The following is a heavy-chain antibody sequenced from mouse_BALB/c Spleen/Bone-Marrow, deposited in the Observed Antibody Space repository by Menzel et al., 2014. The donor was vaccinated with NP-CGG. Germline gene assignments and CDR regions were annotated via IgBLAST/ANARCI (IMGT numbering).Heavy chain of an antibody. V-gene: IGHV1S56*01. D-gene: IGHD3-3*01. CDR2: IDPGDGST. CDR1: GYSFTDYD. CDR3: ARGGIGRSLDY. Sequence: QVQLQQSGPELVKPGTLVKISCKASGYSFTDYDINWVKQRPGQGLEWIGWIDPGDGSTKYNEKFKGKATLTADRSSSTAYMQLSSLTSESSAVYFCARGGIGRSLDYWGQGTSVTVSS. J-gene: IGHJ4*01.